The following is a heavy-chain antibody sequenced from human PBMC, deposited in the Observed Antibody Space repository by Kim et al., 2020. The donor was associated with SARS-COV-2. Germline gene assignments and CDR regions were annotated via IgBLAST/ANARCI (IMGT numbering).Heavy chain of an antibody. CDR3: ASAIAPLGGWFDP. D-gene: IGHD6-13*01. CDR2: IYYSGST. V-gene: IGHV4-59*13. J-gene: IGHJ5*02. Sequence: SETLSLTCTVSGGSISSYYWSWIRQPPGKGLEWIGYIYYSGSTNYNPSLKSRVTISVDTSKNQFSLKLSSVTAADTAVYYCASAIAPLGGWFDPWGQGTLVTVSS. CDR1: GGSISSYY.